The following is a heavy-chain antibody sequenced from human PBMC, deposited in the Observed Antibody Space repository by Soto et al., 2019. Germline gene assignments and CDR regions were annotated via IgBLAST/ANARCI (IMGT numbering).Heavy chain of an antibody. CDR2: IYYSGIT. CDR1: GGSISSHY. D-gene: IGHD6-13*01. CDR3: ARPRGIAPAVWYFDL. J-gene: IGHJ2*01. Sequence: QVQLQESGPGLVKPSETLSLTCTVSGGSISSHYWSWIRQPPGRGLEWIGFIYYSGITDSNPSLTSRVNISLETSKHQLSLRLSSVTAADTAVYYCARPRGIAPAVWYFDLWGRGTLVTVSS. V-gene: IGHV4-59*08.